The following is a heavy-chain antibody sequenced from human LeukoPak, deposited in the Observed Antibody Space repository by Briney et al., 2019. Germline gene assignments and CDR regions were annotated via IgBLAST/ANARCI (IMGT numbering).Heavy chain of an antibody. D-gene: IGHD3-3*01. CDR1: GFTFSSYA. Sequence: PGGSLRLSCAASGFTFSSYAMSWVRQAPGKGLEWVSAISGSGGSTYYADSVKGRFTISRDNSKNTLYLQMNSLRAEDTAVYYCAKVGSAIFGVVTENWFDGWGQGTLVTVSS. CDR3: AKVGSAIFGVVTENWFDG. J-gene: IGHJ5*02. V-gene: IGHV3-23*01. CDR2: ISGSGGST.